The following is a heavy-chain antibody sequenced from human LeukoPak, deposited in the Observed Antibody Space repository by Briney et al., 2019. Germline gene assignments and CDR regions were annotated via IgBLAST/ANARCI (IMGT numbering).Heavy chain of an antibody. Sequence: SETLSLTCTVSGGSISSYYWSWIRQPPGKGLEWIGYIYYSGSTNYNPSLKSRVTISVDTSKNQFSLKLSSVTAADTAVYYCAGSPDYGDYVPPIDYWGQGTLVTVSS. V-gene: IGHV4-59*01. D-gene: IGHD4-17*01. CDR2: IYYSGST. CDR1: GGSISSYY. J-gene: IGHJ4*02. CDR3: AGSPDYGDYVPPIDY.